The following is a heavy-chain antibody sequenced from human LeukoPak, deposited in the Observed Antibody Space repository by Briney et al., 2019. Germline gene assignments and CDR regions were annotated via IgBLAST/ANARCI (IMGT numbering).Heavy chain of an antibody. CDR1: GFTFSSYA. CDR3: AKDAYYYDSSGSTY. J-gene: IGHJ4*02. V-gene: IGHV3-23*01. Sequence: GGSLRLSCAASGFTFSSYAMSRVRQAPGKGLEWVSAISGSGGSTYYADSVKGRFTISRDNSKNTLYLQMNSLRAEDTAVYYCAKDAYYYDSSGSTYWGQGTLVTVFS. CDR2: ISGSGGST. D-gene: IGHD3-22*01.